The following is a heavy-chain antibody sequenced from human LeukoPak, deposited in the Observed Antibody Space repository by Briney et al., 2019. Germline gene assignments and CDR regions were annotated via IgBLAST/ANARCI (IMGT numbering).Heavy chain of an antibody. D-gene: IGHD1-26*01. CDR3: AGTQGGYRGGMDV. J-gene: IGHJ6*02. CDR1: GSRFTSYW. CDR2: IDPSDSYT. V-gene: IGHV5-10-1*01. Sequence: GESLKISCKGSGSRFTSYWISWMRQMPGKGLEWMGRIDPSDSYTNYSPSFQGHVTISADKSISTAYLQWSSLKASDTAMYYCAGTQGGYRGGMDVWGQGTRSPSP.